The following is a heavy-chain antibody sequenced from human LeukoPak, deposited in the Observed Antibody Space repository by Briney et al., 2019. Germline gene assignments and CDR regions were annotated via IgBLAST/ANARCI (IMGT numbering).Heavy chain of an antibody. CDR2: IKQDGGER. D-gene: IGHD6-19*01. V-gene: IGHV3-7*05. CDR1: GFTFNTFW. CDR3: ARDNGGTGWVY. Sequence: GGSLRLSCAASGFTFNTFWMSWVRQAPGKGPEWVANIKQDGGERHYVDSVKGRFTISRDNAESSLYLQMNSLRADDTATYYCARDNGGTGWVYWRQGTLVTVSS. J-gene: IGHJ4*02.